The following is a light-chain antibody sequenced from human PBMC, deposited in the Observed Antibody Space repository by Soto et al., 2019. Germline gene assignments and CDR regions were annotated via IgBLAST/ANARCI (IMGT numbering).Light chain of an antibody. J-gene: IGKJ5*01. CDR1: QGIRND. Sequence: PMTQSPASLSASVGDRVTITCRASQGIRNDLGWYHQRPGTAPKRLIYAASTLQPGVPSRFRGSGSGTDLTITISSLKPDDGGIYYCQQWHATPLTFGQGTRLEIK. CDR3: QQWHATPLT. CDR2: AAS. V-gene: IGKV1-17*01.